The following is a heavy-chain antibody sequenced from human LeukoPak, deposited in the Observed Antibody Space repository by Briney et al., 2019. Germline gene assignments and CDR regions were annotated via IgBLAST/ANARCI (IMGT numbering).Heavy chain of an antibody. CDR3: ARDYGDYAPYDAFDI. V-gene: IGHV1-69*13. CDR2: IIPIFGTA. D-gene: IGHD4-17*01. CDR1: GGTFSSYA. Sequence: ASVKVSCKASGGTFSSYAISWVRQAPGQGLEWMGGIIPIFGTANYAQKFQGRVTITADESTSTAYMELSSLGSEDTAVYYCARDYGDYAPYDAFDIWGQGTMVTVSS. J-gene: IGHJ3*02.